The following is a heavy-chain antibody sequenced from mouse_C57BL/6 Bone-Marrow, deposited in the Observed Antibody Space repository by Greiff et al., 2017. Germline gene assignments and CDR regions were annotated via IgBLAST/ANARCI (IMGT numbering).Heavy chain of an antibody. CDR3: ARYRLRRGFYYFDY. J-gene: IGHJ2*01. Sequence: EVQVVESGGGLVKPGGSLKLSCAASGFTFSSYAMSWVRQTPEKRLEWVATISDGGSYTYYPDNVKGRFTISSDNAKNNLYLQMSHLKSEDKAMDYCARYRLRRGFYYFDYWGQGTTLTVSS. V-gene: IGHV5-4*01. D-gene: IGHD2-2*01. CDR1: GFTFSSYA. CDR2: ISDGGSYT.